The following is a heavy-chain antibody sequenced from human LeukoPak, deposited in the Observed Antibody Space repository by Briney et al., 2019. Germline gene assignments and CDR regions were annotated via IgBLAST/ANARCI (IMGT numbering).Heavy chain of an antibody. CDR1: GFIFSDYG. J-gene: IGHJ4*02. D-gene: IGHD6-13*01. CDR3: AKDRGDSSSSFDY. CDR2: IRYDGSNK. Sequence: GGSLRLSCAASGFIFSDYGMHWVRQAPGKGLEWVAFIRYDGSNKYYADSVKGRFTISRGNSKNTLYLQMNSLRAEDTAVYYCAKDRGDSSSSFDYWGQGTLVTVSS. V-gene: IGHV3-30*02.